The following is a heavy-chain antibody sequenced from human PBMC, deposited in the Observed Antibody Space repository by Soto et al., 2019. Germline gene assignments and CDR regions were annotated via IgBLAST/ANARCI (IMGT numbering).Heavy chain of an antibody. D-gene: IGHD5-12*01. J-gene: IGHJ4*02. CDR3: ARDGVPIAGGSGFFDN. CDR2: INPSRGLT. CDR1: GYMFDNYY. Sequence: ASVKVSCKASGYMFDNYYIHWVRQTPGQGLQWIGVINPSRGLTTYAQKFQGRVSMTRDTSTTTVFMELTSLTSEDTAIYYCARDGVPIAGGSGFFDNWGTGRLVTVSS. V-gene: IGHV1-46*02.